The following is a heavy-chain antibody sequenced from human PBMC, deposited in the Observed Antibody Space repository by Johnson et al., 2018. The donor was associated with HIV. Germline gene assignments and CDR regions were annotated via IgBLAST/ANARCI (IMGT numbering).Heavy chain of an antibody. CDR1: GFTFSNYA. D-gene: IGHD1-14*01. V-gene: IGHV3-30*02. CDR3: AKGGSLTQDAPFDI. J-gene: IGHJ3*02. CDR2: IRYDGSNK. Sequence: QVQLVEFGGGVVQPGKSLRLSCAASGFTFSNYAMHWVRQAPGKGLEWVAFIRYDGSNKYYADSVKGRFTISRDNSKNTLYLQMNSLTAEDTAVYYCAKGGSLTQDAPFDIWGQGTMVTVSS.